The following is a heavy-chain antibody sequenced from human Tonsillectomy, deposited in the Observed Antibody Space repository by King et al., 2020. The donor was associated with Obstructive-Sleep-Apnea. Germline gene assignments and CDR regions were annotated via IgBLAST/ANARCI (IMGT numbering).Heavy chain of an antibody. CDR3: ARNRGFGYSSSWGLFDY. Sequence: VQLQESGPGLVKPSETLSLSCTVSGGSISSGSYYWGWIRQPPGKGLEWIGRVYYSGSTYYNPSLKSRVTKSIDTSKNQFSLKLSSVTAADTAVYYCARNRGFGYSSSWGLFDYWGQGTLVTVSS. V-gene: IGHV4-39*07. CDR2: VYYSGST. CDR1: GGSISSGSYY. J-gene: IGHJ4*02. D-gene: IGHD6-13*01.